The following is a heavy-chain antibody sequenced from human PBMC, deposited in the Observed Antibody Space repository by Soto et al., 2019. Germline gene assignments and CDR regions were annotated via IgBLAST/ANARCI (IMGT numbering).Heavy chain of an antibody. V-gene: IGHV1-69*13. J-gene: IGHJ6*02. CDR2: IIPIFGTA. D-gene: IGHD5-18*01. CDR1: GGTFSSYA. CDR3: ARGIGYSYAASYYYYGMDV. Sequence: SVKVSCKASGGTFSSYAISWVRQAPGQGLEWMGGIIPIFGTANYAQKFQGRVTITADESTSTAYMELSSLRSEDTAVYYYARGIGYSYAASYYYYGMDVWGQGTTVTVSS.